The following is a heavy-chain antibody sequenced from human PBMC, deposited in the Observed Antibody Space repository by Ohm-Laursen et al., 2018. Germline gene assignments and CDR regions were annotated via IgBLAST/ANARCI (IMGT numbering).Heavy chain of an antibody. CDR2: IYYSGST. J-gene: IGHJ4*02. V-gene: IGHV4-59*12. CDR1: GGSISSYY. CDR3: ARSFDTYYFGL. Sequence: SETLSLTCTVSGGSISSYYWSWIRQPPGKGLEWIGYIYYSGSTNYNPSLKSRVTMSVATSKSQFSLKVNSVTAADTGVYYCARSFDTYYFGLWGQGTLVTVSS.